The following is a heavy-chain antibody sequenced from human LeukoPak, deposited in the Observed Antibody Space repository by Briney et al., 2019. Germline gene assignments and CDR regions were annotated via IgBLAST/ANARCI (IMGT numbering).Heavy chain of an antibody. CDR1: GYSISSGYY. Sequence: SETLSLTCIVSGYSISSGYYWGWIRQPPGKGLEWIGTIYRSGSTYSNPSLRGRVTISVDTTKNQFSLKLSSVTAADTAVYYCARTGAGYYYYYMDVWGKGTTVTVSS. D-gene: IGHD1-26*01. V-gene: IGHV4-38-2*02. CDR3: ARTGAGYYYYYMDV. CDR2: IYRSGST. J-gene: IGHJ6*03.